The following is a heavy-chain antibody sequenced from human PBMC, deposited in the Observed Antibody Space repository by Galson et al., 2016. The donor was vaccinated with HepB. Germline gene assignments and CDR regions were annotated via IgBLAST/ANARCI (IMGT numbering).Heavy chain of an antibody. V-gene: IGHV3-30-3*01. J-gene: IGHJ4*02. CDR1: GFTFRISA. D-gene: IGHD6-13*01. CDR3: ARWCSSWPPMGYFDY. CDR2: ISDDGSFK. Sequence: SLRLSCAVSGFTFRISAMHWVRQAPGKGLEWVAVISDDGSFKDYADSVKGRFTISRDNSKNTLYLQMNSLRAEDTAVYYCARWCSSWPPMGYFDYWGQGTLVTVSS.